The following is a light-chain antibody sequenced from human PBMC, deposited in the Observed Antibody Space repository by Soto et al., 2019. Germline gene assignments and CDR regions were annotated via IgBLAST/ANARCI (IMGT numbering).Light chain of an antibody. CDR2: DNV. Sequence: QSVLTQPPSVSAPPGQKVIISCSGSSSNIGHSSVFWYRQLPGTAPKLVIFDNVNRPSGIPDRFSGSKSGTSATLGVAGLQTGDEADYYCGSWDSSLSAWVFGGGTKVTVL. CDR1: SSNIGHSS. J-gene: IGLJ3*02. V-gene: IGLV1-51*01. CDR3: GSWDSSLSAWV.